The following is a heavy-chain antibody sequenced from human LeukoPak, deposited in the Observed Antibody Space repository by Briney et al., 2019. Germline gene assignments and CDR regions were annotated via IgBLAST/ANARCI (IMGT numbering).Heavy chain of an antibody. D-gene: IGHD4-17*01. CDR3: ARSSTVTNPYYYYGMDV. J-gene: IGHJ6*02. CDR2: INPNRGDT. CDR1: GYTFTRHY. Sequence: GASVTVSCKASGYTFTRHYMHWVRQAPGQGLEWMGWINPNRGDTNYAQKFQDSVTMTRDTSSNTAYMELRRLTSDDTAVYYCARSSTVTNPYYYYGMDVWGQGTTVTVSS. V-gene: IGHV1-2*02.